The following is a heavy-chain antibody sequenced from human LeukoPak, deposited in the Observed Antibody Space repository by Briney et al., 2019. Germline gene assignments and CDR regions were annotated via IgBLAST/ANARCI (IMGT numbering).Heavy chain of an antibody. D-gene: IGHD2-15*01. CDR1: GGSISSSSYY. V-gene: IGHV4-39*01. J-gene: IGHJ4*02. CDR3: ARQSVAAGGY. Sequence: PSETLSLTCTVSGGSISSSSYYWGWIRQPPGKGLEWIGSIYYSGSTYYNPSLKSRVTISVDTSKNQFSLKLSSVTAADTAVYYCARQSVAAGGYWGQGTLVTVSS. CDR2: IYYSGST.